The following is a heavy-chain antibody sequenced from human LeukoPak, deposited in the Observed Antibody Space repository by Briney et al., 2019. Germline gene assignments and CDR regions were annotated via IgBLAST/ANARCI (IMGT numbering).Heavy chain of an antibody. D-gene: IGHD5/OR15-5a*01. J-gene: IGHJ3*02. CDR1: GFTFSTYE. Sequence: GGSLRLSCAASGFTFSTYEMHWVGQAPGRGLEWVSAIGIAGDTYYPDSVKGRFTISRENAKNSKYLQMNSLKDVDTAVYYCIRGGIQVSGIDAFDIWGQGTMVTVSS. V-gene: IGHV3-13*01. CDR3: IRGGIQVSGIDAFDI. CDR2: IGIAGDT.